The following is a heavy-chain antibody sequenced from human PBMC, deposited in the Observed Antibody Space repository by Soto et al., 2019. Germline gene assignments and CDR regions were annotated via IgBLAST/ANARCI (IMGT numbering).Heavy chain of an antibody. V-gene: IGHV3-9*01. CDR2: INWNSGSI. J-gene: IGHJ1*01. Sequence: PGGSLRLSCAASGFTLDDYAMHWVRQVPGEGLEWVSGINWNSGSIGYADSVKGRFAISRDNAKNSLHLQMNSLRAEDTAFYYCVKDESINWYSGHFRHWGQGTLVTVSS. CDR1: GFTLDDYA. CDR3: VKDESINWYSGHFRH. D-gene: IGHD6-13*01.